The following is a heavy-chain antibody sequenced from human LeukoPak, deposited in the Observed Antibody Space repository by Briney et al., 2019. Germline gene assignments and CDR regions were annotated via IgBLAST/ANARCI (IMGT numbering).Heavy chain of an antibody. CDR3: ARVNINNWHSCDY. V-gene: IGHV4-59*01. CDR1: GGSISGYY. D-gene: IGHD1-1*01. J-gene: IGHJ4*02. Sequence: TPSETLSLTCTVSGGSISGYYWSWIRQSPGKGLEWIGYIYYSGSTNYNPSLKSRVTISVDTSKNQFSLKLNSVTAADTAVFYCARVNINNWHSCDYWGQGTLVTVSS. CDR2: IYYSGST.